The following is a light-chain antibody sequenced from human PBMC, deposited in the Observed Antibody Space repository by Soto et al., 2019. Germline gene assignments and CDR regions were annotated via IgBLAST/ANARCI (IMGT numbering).Light chain of an antibody. CDR2: KAS. CDR3: QHYNSLYT. CDR1: QSISSW. Sequence: DIQMTQSPSTLSASVGDRVTITCRASQSISSWLAWYQQKPGKAPKLLIYKASSLESGVPSRFRGSGSGTEFTLTISILHPYAFATYYCQHYNSLYTFGQGTKLEIK. J-gene: IGKJ2*01. V-gene: IGKV1-5*03.